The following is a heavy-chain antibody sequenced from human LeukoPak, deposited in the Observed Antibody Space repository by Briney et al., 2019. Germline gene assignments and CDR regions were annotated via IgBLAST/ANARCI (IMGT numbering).Heavy chain of an antibody. D-gene: IGHD4-17*01. J-gene: IGHJ4*02. Sequence: SETLSLTCTVSGGSVSSGSYYWSWIRQPPGKGLEWIGYMYYSGSTNYNPSLKSRITISGDTSKNQFSLGLSSVTAADTAVYYCARGPTRYYFDCWGQGTLVTVSS. CDR3: ARGPTRYYFDC. CDR2: MYYSGST. V-gene: IGHV4-61*01. CDR1: GGSVSSGSYY.